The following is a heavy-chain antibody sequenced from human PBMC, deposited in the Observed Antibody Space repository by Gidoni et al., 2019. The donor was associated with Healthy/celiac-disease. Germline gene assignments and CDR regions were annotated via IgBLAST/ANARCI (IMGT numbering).Heavy chain of an antibody. J-gene: IGHJ5*02. CDR1: GGSFSGYY. V-gene: IGHV4-34*01. D-gene: IGHD2-2*01. CDR3: ARARRDIVVVPAASNWFDP. Sequence: QVQLQQSAAGLLKPSETLSLTCAVYGGSFSGYYWSWIRQPPGKGLEWIGETNHSGSTNYNPSLKSRVTISVDTSKNQFSLKVSSVTAADTAVYYWARARRDIVVVPAASNWFDPWGQGTLVTVSS. CDR2: TNHSGST.